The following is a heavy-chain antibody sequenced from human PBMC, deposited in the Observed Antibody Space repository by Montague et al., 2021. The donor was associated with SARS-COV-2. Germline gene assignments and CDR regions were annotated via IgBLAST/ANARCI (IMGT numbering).Heavy chain of an antibody. CDR1: GGSISSYH. CDR2: IYYSGST. V-gene: IGHV4-59*01. Sequence: SETLSLTCTVSGGSISSYHWSWIRQPPGKGLEWIGYIYYSGSTNYNPSLKSRVTISVDTSRNQFSLKLSSVTAADTAVYYCARDLGYNWNYHYYYGMDVWGQGTTVTVSS. D-gene: IGHD1-20*01. J-gene: IGHJ6*02. CDR3: ARDLGYNWNYHYYYGMDV.